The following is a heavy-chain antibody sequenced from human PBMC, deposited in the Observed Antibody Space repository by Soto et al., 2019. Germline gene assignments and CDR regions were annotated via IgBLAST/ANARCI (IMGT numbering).Heavy chain of an antibody. V-gene: IGHV3-23*01. CDR2: ITGSGGDT. CDR3: AKFGDYGDLSDY. Sequence: HPGGSLRLSCAASGFTFSKYAMSWVRQDPGKGLEWVSAITGSGGDTYYADSVKGRFTISRDNSNNVLFLQMNSLRAEDTAVYYCAKFGDYGDLSDYWGQRTLVTVSS. J-gene: IGHJ4*02. D-gene: IGHD4-17*01. CDR1: GFTFSKYA.